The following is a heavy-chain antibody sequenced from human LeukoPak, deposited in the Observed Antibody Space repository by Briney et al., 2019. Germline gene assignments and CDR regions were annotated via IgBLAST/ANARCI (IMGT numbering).Heavy chain of an antibody. CDR1: GGSISSGSYY. CDR2: IYTRGST. V-gene: IGHV4-61*02. Sequence: SQTLSLTCTVSGGSISSGSYYWSWIRQPAGKGLEWIGRIYTRGSTNYNPSLKSRVTISVDTSKNQFSLKLSSVTAADTAVYYCARDYPSNYDFWSGYHSGGMDVWGQGTTVTVSS. CDR3: ARDYPSNYDFWSGYHSGGMDV. J-gene: IGHJ6*02. D-gene: IGHD3-3*01.